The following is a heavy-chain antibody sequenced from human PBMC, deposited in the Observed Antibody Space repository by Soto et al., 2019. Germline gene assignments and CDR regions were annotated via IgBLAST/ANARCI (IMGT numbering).Heavy chain of an antibody. V-gene: IGHV4-34*01. J-gene: IGHJ6*02. Sequence: SETLSLTCTVSGGSFRGYYWGWARQPPGKGLEWIGEINHSGTSNYHPSLKSRVTISVATSKNQFSLTVNSVTPADTAVYYCARGEITLLGGMDVWGQGTTVTVSS. CDR3: ARGEITLLGGMDV. D-gene: IGHD3-10*01. CDR2: INHSGTS. CDR1: GGSFRGYY.